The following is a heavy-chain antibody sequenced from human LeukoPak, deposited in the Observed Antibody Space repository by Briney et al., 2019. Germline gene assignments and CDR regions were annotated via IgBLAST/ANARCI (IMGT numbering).Heavy chain of an antibody. J-gene: IGHJ5*02. D-gene: IGHD3-10*01. V-gene: IGHV4-39*07. CDR1: GGSISSSSYY. CDR2: IYYSGTT. Sequence: SETLSLTCTVSGGSISSSSYYWGWIRQPPGKGLEWIGSIYYSGTTYYNPSLKSRVTISVDTSKNQFSLKLTSVTAADTAVYYCARKWFGELLGWFDPWGQGSLVTVSS. CDR3: ARKWFGELLGWFDP.